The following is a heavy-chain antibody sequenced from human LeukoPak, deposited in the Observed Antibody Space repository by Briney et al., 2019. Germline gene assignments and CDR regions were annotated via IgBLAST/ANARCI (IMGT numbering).Heavy chain of an antibody. Sequence: SETLSLTCAVYGGSFSGYYWSWIRQPPGKGLEWIGEINHSGSTNYNPSLKSRVTISVDTSKNQFSLRLSSVTAADTAVYYCARAKPNYYYYMDVWGKGTTVTVSS. CDR3: ARAKPNYYYYMDV. CDR1: GGSFSGYY. CDR2: INHSGST. V-gene: IGHV4-34*01. J-gene: IGHJ6*03.